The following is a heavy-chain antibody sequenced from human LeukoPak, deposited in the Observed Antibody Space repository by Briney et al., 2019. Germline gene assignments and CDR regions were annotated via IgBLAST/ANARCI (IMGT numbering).Heavy chain of an antibody. CDR3: ARLDGVVPAAPRGYYYYGMDV. Sequence: SETLSLTCTVSGGSVSSGSYYWSWIRQPPGKGLEWIGYIYYSGSTNYNPSLKSRVTISVDMSKNQFSLKLSSVTAADTAVYYCARLDGVVPAAPRGYYYYGMDVWGQGTTVTVS. D-gene: IGHD2-2*01. J-gene: IGHJ6*02. CDR2: IYYSGST. CDR1: GGSVSSGSYY. V-gene: IGHV4-61*01.